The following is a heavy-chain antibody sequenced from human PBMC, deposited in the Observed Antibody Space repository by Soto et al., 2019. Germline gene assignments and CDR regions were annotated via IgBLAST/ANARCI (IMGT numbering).Heavy chain of an antibody. J-gene: IGHJ4*02. CDR1: GGTFSTYA. CDR3: ASGIQLWLRRINNGYSG. Sequence: QVQLVQSGAEVKKPESSVKVSCKAPGGTFSTYAISWVRQAPGQGLEWMGGIIPMFGTANYAQRFHDRGTITADESTNTVYMELSSLRSEDTAVYFCASGIQLWLRRINNGYSGWGQGTLVTVSS. D-gene: IGHD5-18*01. CDR2: IIPMFGTA. V-gene: IGHV1-69*12.